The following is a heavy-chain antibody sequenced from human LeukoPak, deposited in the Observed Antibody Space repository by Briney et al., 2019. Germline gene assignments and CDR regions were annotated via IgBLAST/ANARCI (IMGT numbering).Heavy chain of an antibody. CDR3: ARAGIGYDSGALHP. J-gene: IGHJ5*02. CDR2: IYNRGST. D-gene: IGHD3-22*01. Sequence: LGTLSLTCTVSGCSLSSYYWNWVRQPPGKGLECVGYIYNRGSTNYTPSLKSRVTISVHTSKNQFSLKLRSVTAADTAVYYCARAGIGYDSGALHPGGQGTLVTVS. CDR1: GCSLSSYY. V-gene: IGHV4-59*01.